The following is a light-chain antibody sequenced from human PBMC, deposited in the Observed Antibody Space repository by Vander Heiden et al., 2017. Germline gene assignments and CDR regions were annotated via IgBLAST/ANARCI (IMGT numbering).Light chain of an antibody. CDR1: SSNIGSTT. V-gene: IGLV1-44*01. Sequence: QSVLTQPPSASGTPGQRVTISCSGSSSNIGSTTVNWYQQVPGRAPKLLIYGSNQRPSGVPDRFSCSKSGTSASLAISGLQSEDEADYYCAAWDDSLRGHVLFGGGTKLTVL. J-gene: IGLJ2*01. CDR3: AAWDDSLRGHVL. CDR2: GSN.